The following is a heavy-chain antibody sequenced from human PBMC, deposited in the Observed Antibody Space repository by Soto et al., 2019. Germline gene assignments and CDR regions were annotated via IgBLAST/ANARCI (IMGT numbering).Heavy chain of an antibody. J-gene: IGHJ4*02. CDR2: IYYSGST. Sequence: SETLSLTFTVSGGSISSSSYYWGWIRQPPGKGLEWIGSIYYSGSTYYNPSLKSRVTISVDTSKNQFSLKLSSVTAADTAVYYCARATKEEASGNYDNFDYWGQGTLVTVSS. CDR1: GGSISSSSYY. D-gene: IGHD3-10*01. V-gene: IGHV4-39*01. CDR3: ARATKEEASGNYDNFDY.